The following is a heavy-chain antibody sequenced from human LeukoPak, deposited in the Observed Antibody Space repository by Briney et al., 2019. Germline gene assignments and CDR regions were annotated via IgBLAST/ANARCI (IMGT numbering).Heavy chain of an antibody. D-gene: IGHD6-19*01. V-gene: IGHV5-51*01. CDR1: GYSFTNYW. J-gene: IGHJ5*02. CDR2: IYPGDSDT. CDR3: ARHSWDGLVDLVAGTMGWFDP. Sequence: GESLKISCEGSGYSFTNYWIGWVRQMPGKGLEWMGIIYPGDSDTRYSPSFEGQVTISADKSISTAYLQWSSLKASDTAIYYCARHSWDGLVDLVAGTMGWFDPWGQGTLVTVSS.